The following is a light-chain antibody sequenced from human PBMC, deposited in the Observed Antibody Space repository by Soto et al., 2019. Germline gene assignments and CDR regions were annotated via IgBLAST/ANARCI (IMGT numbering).Light chain of an antibody. Sequence: EIVLTQSPGTLSLSPGERGTLSCRASQSVTSSYLSWYQQKPGQAPRLLIYGASSRATGIPDRFSGSGSGTDFPLTISRLVPEDFAVYYCQLFGSSPLYTFGQGTKLEIK. CDR1: QSVTSSY. CDR2: GAS. V-gene: IGKV3-20*01. CDR3: QLFGSSPLYT. J-gene: IGKJ2*01.